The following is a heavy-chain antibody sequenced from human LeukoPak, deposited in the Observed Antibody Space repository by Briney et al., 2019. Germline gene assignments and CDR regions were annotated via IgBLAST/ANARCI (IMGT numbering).Heavy chain of an antibody. CDR3: AKGGPTGSNYFDF. Sequence: GGSLRLSCAASGFTFSSYAMHWVRQAPGKGLEWVAFIRYDGSNKYYADSVKGRFTISRDNSKNTLYLQMNSLRADDTAVYYCAKGGPTGSNYFDFWGQGTLVTVSS. CDR1: GFTFSSYA. V-gene: IGHV3-30*02. CDR2: IRYDGSNK. D-gene: IGHD1-26*01. J-gene: IGHJ4*02.